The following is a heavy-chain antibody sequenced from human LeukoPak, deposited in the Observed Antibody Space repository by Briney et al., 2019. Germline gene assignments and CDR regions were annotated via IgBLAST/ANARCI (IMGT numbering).Heavy chain of an antibody. CDR2: INHSGST. J-gene: IGHJ6*02. V-gene: IGHV4-34*01. CDR1: GASFSGYY. D-gene: IGHD3-22*01. CDR3: ARVFYYDSSGFYGMDV. Sequence: SETRSLTCAVYGASFSGYYWRWIRHPPGKGREWIGEINHSGSTNYNPSLKSRVTISVDTSKNQFSLKLSSVTAADTAVYYCARVFYYDSSGFYGMDVWGQGTTVTVSS.